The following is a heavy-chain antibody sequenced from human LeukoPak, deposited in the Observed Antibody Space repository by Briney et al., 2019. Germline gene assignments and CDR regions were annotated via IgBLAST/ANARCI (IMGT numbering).Heavy chain of an antibody. Sequence: GGSLRLSCAASGFIISSYVMSWDRQAPGKGLEWVSTISASGGNTYYADSVKGRFTISRDNSKNALYLQMHSLRAEDTAVYYCAKDPRFGTAPWGQGTLVTVSS. V-gene: IGHV3-23*01. J-gene: IGHJ5*02. CDR2: ISASGGNT. D-gene: IGHD2-8*02. CDR3: AKDPRFGTAP. CDR1: GFIISSYV.